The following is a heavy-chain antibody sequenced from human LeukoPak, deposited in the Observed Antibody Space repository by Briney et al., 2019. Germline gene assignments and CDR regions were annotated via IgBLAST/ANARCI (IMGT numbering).Heavy chain of an antibody. CDR2: IYPGDSDT. V-gene: IGHV5-51*01. Sequence: GESLKISCKGSGYSFTSYWIGWVRQMPGKGLEWMGIIYPGDSDTRYSPSFQGQVTISADKSISTAYLQWSSLKASDTAMYYCARLGYYYVSSGYLYAFDIWGQGTMVTVSS. CDR3: ARLGYYYVSSGYLYAFDI. D-gene: IGHD3-22*01. J-gene: IGHJ3*02. CDR1: GYSFTSYW.